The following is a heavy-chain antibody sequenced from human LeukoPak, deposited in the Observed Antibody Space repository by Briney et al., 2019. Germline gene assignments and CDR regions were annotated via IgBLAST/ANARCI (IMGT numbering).Heavy chain of an antibody. D-gene: IGHD3-10*01. Sequence: SETLSLTCAVYGGSFSGYYWSWIRQPPGKGLEWIGEINHSGSTNYNPSLKSRVTISVDTSKNQFSLKLSSVTAADTAVYYCARHGGFGESHYYYYYGMDVWGQGTTVTVSS. V-gene: IGHV4-34*01. CDR1: GGSFSGYY. CDR3: ARHGGFGESHYYYYYGMDV. J-gene: IGHJ6*02. CDR2: INHSGST.